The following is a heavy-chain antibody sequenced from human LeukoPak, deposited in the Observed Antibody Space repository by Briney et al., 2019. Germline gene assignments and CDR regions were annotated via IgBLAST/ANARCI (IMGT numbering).Heavy chain of an antibody. CDR3: ARASSLYSYGFDY. CDR1: GGSISSYY. D-gene: IGHD5-18*01. J-gene: IGHJ4*02. CDR2: IYYSGST. Sequence: PLETLSLTCTVSGGSISSYYWSWIRQPPGKGLEWIGYIYYSGSTNYNPSLKSRVTISVDTSKNQFSLKLSSVTAADTAVYYCARASSLYSYGFDYWGQGTLVTVSS. V-gene: IGHV4-59*01.